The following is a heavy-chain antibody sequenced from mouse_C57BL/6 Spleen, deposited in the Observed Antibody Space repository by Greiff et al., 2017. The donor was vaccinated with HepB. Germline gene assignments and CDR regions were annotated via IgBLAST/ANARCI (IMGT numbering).Heavy chain of an antibody. V-gene: IGHV3-6*01. CDR3: ARYPYDYPYYYAMDY. CDR1: GYSITSGYY. CDR2: ISYDGSN. Sequence: EVQLQQSGPGLVKPSQSLSLTCSVSGYSITSGYYWNWIRQFPGNKLEWMGYISYDGSNNYNPSFKNRISITRDTSKNQFFLKLNSVTTEDSATYYCARYPYDYPYYYAMDYWGQGTSVTVSS. J-gene: IGHJ4*01. D-gene: IGHD2-4*01.